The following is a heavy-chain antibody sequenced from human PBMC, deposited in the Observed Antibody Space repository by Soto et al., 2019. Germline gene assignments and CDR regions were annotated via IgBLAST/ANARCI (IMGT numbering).Heavy chain of an antibody. D-gene: IGHD3-10*01. V-gene: IGHV4-39*01. J-gene: IGHJ6*02. CDR2: IPYTGST. CDR1: GGSISSTKNY. CDR3: SRRFSFGSGKYGVDV. Sequence: SETLSLTCTVSGGSISSTKNYWGWIRQPPGKGLEWIGTIPYTGSTYYNPSLNGRVIISADTSKNQFSLKLSSLTAADTAVYYCSRRFSFGSGKYGVDVWGQGTMGTVS.